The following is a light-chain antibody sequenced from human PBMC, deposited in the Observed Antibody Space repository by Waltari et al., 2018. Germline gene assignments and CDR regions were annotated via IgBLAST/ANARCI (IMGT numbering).Light chain of an antibody. Sequence: GLVHSDGNIYVHWFQQRPGQSPRRLIYKVSNRDSGFPDKFSGSGSGTEFTLKISRVEAEDVGVYYCMQSTHWPPWTFGQGTRVEIQ. CDR2: KVS. J-gene: IGKJ1*01. CDR3: MQSTHWPPWT. CDR1: GLVHSDGNIY. V-gene: IGKV2-30*02.